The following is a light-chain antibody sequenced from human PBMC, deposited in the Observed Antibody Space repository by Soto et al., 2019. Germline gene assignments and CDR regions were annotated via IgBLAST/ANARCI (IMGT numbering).Light chain of an antibody. CDR1: QSLNRDY. J-gene: IGKJ1*01. V-gene: IGKV1-5*03. Sequence: IPMTQSPSTLSASLGDRXXXXXXXSQSLNRDYLAWYQQKPGKAXXLLIYXAXXLXXXXXSRFSGGGSGTAFTLTIXXLXXDDFATXYXXQXXXXXXTFGQGTKVDIK. CDR3: XQXXXXXXT. CDR2: XAX.